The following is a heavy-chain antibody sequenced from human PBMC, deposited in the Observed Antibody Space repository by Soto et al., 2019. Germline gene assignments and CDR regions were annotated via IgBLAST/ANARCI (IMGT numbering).Heavy chain of an antibody. CDR3: TRGPSGDKVDF. J-gene: IGHJ4*02. Sequence: TLSLTCTVSGGSDSSADWNWSWIRQTPGKGLEWIGHIYEGGRTYSNPSLMSRATISLDTSKNLFSLNLKSVTAADTAVYYCTRGPSGDKVDFWGQGLLDTVSS. CDR2: IYEGGRT. V-gene: IGHV4-30-4*08. D-gene: IGHD7-27*01. CDR1: GGSDSSADWN.